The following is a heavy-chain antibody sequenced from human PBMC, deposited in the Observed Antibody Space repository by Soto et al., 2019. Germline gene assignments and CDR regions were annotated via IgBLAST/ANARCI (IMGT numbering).Heavy chain of an antibody. J-gene: IGHJ5*02. D-gene: IGHD2-15*01. Sequence: PSETLSLTCAVSGGSISSGGYSWSWIRQPPGKGLEWIGYIYHSGSTHYNPSLKSRVTISVDRSKNQFSLKLSSVTAADTAVYYCARGIVVVVAATPWFDPWGQGTLVTVSS. CDR2: IYHSGST. V-gene: IGHV4-30-2*01. CDR1: GGSISSGGYS. CDR3: ARGIVVVVAATPWFDP.